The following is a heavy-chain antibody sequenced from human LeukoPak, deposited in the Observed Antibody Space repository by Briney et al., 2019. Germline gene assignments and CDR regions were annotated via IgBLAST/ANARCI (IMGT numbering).Heavy chain of an antibody. CDR2: IYYSGST. Sequence: PSETPSLTCTVSGGSISSGDCYWSWIRQPPGKGLEWIGYIYYSGSTYYNPSLKSRVTISVDTSKNQFSLKLSSVTAADTAVYYCARGEGVLRFDPWGQGTLVTVSS. CDR3: ARGEGVLRFDP. D-gene: IGHD1-26*01. CDR1: GGSISSGDCY. J-gene: IGHJ5*02. V-gene: IGHV4-30-4*08.